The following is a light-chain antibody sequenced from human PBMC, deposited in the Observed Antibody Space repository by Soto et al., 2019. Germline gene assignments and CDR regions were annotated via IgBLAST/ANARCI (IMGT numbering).Light chain of an antibody. J-gene: IGLJ1*01. CDR1: SSDVGGYNY. V-gene: IGLV2-14*03. Sequence: QSALTQPASVSGSPGQSITISCTGTSSDVGGYNYVSWYQHHLGKAPKLMIYDVTNRPSGVSNRFSGSKSGNTASLTISGLQAEDEADYYCSSYTSSSTLVFGTGTKVTVL. CDR3: SSYTSSSTLV. CDR2: DVT.